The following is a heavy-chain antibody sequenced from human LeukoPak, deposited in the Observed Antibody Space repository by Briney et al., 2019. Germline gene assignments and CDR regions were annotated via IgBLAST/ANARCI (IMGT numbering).Heavy chain of an antibody. Sequence: GGSLRLSCAASGFTFSSHAMTWVRQAPGEGLEWVSSISGSGNSTYYADSVKGRFTISRDNSKNTLYLQMNSLRAEDTAVYYWAKDYGGGWLYYFDYWPQGTLVNVPS. CDR2: ISGSGNST. V-gene: IGHV3-23*01. CDR1: GFTFSSHA. J-gene: IGHJ4*02. D-gene: IGHD5-12*01. CDR3: AKDYGGGWLYYFDY.